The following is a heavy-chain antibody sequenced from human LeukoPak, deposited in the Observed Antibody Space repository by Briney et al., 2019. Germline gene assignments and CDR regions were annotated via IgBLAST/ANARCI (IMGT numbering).Heavy chain of an antibody. CDR1: GYTFTGYY. J-gene: IGHJ3*02. CDR2: INPNSAGT. Sequence: GASVKVSCKASGYTFTGYYMHWVRQAPGQGLEWMGWINPNSAGTNYAQKFQGRVTMTRDTSISTAYMELSRLRSDDTAVYYCARGSGTMGDAFDIWGQGTTVTVSS. V-gene: IGHV1-2*02. D-gene: IGHD1-1*01. CDR3: ARGSGTMGDAFDI.